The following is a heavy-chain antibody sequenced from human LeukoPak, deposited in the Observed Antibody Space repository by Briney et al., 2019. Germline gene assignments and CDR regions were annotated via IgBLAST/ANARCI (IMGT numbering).Heavy chain of an antibody. CDR1: GFTFSSYW. CDR3: ASSGPYDFWSGYYGEKDY. J-gene: IGHJ4*02. D-gene: IGHD3-3*01. Sequence: GGSLRLSCAASGFTFSSYWMHWVRQAPGKGLVWVSRINSDGSSTSYADSVKGRFTISRDNAKNTLYLQMNSLRAEDTAVYYCASSGPYDFWSGYYGEKDYWGQGTLDTVSS. V-gene: IGHV3-74*01. CDR2: INSDGSST.